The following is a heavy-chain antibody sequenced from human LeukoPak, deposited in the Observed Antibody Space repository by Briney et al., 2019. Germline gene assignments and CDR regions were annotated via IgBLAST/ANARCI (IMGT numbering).Heavy chain of an antibody. D-gene: IGHD5-18*01. CDR1: GFTFSSHW. Sequence: PGGSLRLSCAASGFTFSSHWMSWVRQAPGKGLEWVANIKKDGSEKYYVDAVKGRFTISRDNAKTSLYLQMNSLRAEDTAVYYCAREVDTAMGNLDYWGQGTLVTVSS. V-gene: IGHV3-7*01. J-gene: IGHJ4*02. CDR3: AREVDTAMGNLDY. CDR2: IKKDGSEK.